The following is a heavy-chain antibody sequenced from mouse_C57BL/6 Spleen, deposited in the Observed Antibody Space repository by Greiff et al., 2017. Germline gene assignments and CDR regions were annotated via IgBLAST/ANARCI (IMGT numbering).Heavy chain of an antibody. CDR3: TTSDGNPWFAY. J-gene: IGHJ3*01. D-gene: IGHD2-1*01. V-gene: IGHV14-4*01. CDR1: GFNIKDDY. Sequence: EVKLQESGAELVRPGASVKLSCTASGFNIKDDYMHWVKQRPEQGLEWIGWIDPENGDTEYASKFQGKATITADTSSNTAYLQLSSLTSEDTAVYYCTTSDGNPWFAYWGQGTLVTVSA. CDR2: IDPENGDT.